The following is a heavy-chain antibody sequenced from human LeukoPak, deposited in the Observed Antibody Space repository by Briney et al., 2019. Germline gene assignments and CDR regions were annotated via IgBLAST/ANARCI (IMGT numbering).Heavy chain of an antibody. J-gene: IGHJ4*02. Sequence: PSETLSLTCTVSGGSISSSRYYWGWIRQPPGKGLEWIGSIYYSGSTYYNPSLKSRVTISVDTSKNQFSLKLSSVTAADTAVYYCASGNIAAAGATLDYWGQGTLVTVSS. V-gene: IGHV4-39*07. CDR3: ASGNIAAAGATLDY. CDR2: IYYSGST. CDR1: GGSISSSRYY. D-gene: IGHD6-13*01.